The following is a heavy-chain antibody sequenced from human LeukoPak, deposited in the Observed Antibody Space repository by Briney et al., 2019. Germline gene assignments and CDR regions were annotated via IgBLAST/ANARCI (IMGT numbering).Heavy chain of an antibody. CDR3: ASSSCGDYVFDY. V-gene: IGHV4-31*03. Sequence: PSETLSLTCTVSGGSISSGGYYWSWIRQHPGKGLEWIAYIYYSGSTYYNPSLKSRVTISVDRSKNQFSLKLSSVTAADTAVYYCASSSCGDYVFDYWGQGTLVTVSS. J-gene: IGHJ4*02. D-gene: IGHD4-17*01. CDR2: IYYSGST. CDR1: GGSISSGGYY.